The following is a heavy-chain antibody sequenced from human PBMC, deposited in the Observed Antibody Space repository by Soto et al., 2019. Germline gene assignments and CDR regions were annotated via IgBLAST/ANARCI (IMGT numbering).Heavy chain of an antibody. V-gene: IGHV4-30-2*01. J-gene: IGHJ5*02. D-gene: IGHD2-2*01. Sequence: SENLSLTCAVSGGTISSGGYSWSWIRQPPGKGLEWIGYIYHSGSTYYNPSLKSRVTISVDRSKNQFSLKLSSVTAADTAVYYCARGLSTRFDPWGQGTLLTVSS. CDR2: IYHSGST. CDR3: ARGLSTRFDP. CDR1: GGTISSGGYS.